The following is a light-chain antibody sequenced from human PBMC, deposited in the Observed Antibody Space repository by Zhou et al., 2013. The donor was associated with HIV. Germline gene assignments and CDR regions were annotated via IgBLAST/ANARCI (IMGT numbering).Light chain of an antibody. CDR2: GAS. CDR3: QQTYSTLWT. J-gene: IGKJ1*01. V-gene: IGKV1-12*01. Sequence: DIQMTQSPSSVSASVGDRITITCRASQGISKWLAWYQQKPGKAPKLLIYGASSLQSGVPSRFSARGTGTDFSLTISSLQPEDFATYYCQQTYSTLWTFGQGTKVEIK. CDR1: QGISKW.